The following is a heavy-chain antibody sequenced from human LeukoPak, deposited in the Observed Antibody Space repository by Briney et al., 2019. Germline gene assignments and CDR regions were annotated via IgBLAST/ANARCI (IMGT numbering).Heavy chain of an antibody. J-gene: IGHJ4*02. Sequence: ASVKVSCKASGYTFTGYYLHWVRQAPGQGLAWMGWISPTSGGTNYAQKFQGRATMTRDTSISTAYMELSRLRSDDTAVYYCARDHEHSYDYWGQGTLVTVSS. V-gene: IGHV1-2*02. CDR3: ARDHEHSYDY. CDR2: ISPTSGGT. D-gene: IGHD3-3*02. CDR1: GYTFTGYY.